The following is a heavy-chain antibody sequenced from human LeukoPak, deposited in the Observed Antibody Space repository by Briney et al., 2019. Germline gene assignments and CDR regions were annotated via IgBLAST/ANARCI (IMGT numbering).Heavy chain of an antibody. D-gene: IGHD1-26*01. CDR3: ARRYSGSYFGRRGGYHFDY. CDR1: GGSISSYY. CDR2: IYYSGST. J-gene: IGHJ4*02. V-gene: IGHV4-59*12. Sequence: SETLSLTCTVSGGSISSYYWSWIRQPPGKGLEWIGYIYYSGSTNYNPSLKSRVTISVDTSKNQFSLKLSSVTAADTAVYYCARRYSGSYFGRRGGYHFDYWGQGTLVTVSS.